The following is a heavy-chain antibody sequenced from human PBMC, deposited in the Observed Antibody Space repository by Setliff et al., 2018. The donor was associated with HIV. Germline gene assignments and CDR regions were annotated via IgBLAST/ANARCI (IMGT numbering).Heavy chain of an antibody. V-gene: IGHV3-23*05. J-gene: IGHJ6*03. CDR3: TSMGADSWYYYMDV. CDR2: IYSSDGST. D-gene: IGHD1-26*01. Sequence: PGWSLRLSCAAPGFTFSSSAMSWVRQTPGKGLEWVSSIYSSDGSTYYADSVKGRFTISRDDSKNTLYLQMNSLRGEDTAVYYCTSMGADSWYYYMDVWGKGTTVTVSS. CDR1: GFTFSSSA.